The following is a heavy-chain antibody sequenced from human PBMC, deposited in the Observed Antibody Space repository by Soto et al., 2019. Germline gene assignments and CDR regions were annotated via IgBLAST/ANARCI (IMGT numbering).Heavy chain of an antibody. D-gene: IGHD3-3*01. CDR1: GYTFTSYD. V-gene: IGHV1-8*01. CDR2: MNPNSGNT. CDR3: ARGNRITIFGVVISDAFDI. Sequence: QVQLVQSGAEVKKPGASVKVSCKASGYTFTSYDINWVRQATGQGLEWMGWMNPNSGNTGYAQKFQGRVTMTRNTSISTAYMELSSLRSEDTAVYYCARGNRITIFGVVISDAFDIWGQGTMVTVSS. J-gene: IGHJ3*02.